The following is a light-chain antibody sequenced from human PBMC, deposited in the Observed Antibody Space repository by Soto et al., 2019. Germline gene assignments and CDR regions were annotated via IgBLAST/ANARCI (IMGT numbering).Light chain of an antibody. Sequence: EIVLTQSPGTLSLSPGERATLSCRASQSVSSSYLAWYQQKPGQATRLFIYGASSRATGIPDSFSGSGSGTDFTLTISRLEPDDFAVYYCQQYGGSLPYTFGQGTKLEI. J-gene: IGKJ2*01. CDR1: QSVSSSY. CDR2: GAS. V-gene: IGKV3-20*01. CDR3: QQYGGSLPYT.